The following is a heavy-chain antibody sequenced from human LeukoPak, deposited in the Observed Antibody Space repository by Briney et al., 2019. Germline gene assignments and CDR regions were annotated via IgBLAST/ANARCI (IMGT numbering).Heavy chain of an antibody. CDR1: GFAFSDYY. Sequence: GGSLRLSCAASGFAFSDYYMSWIRQAPGRGLEWVSHISGSGGNIYYTDSVKGRFTISRDNAKNSLYLQMNSLRAEDTAVYYCARVYFYDSGPPDFWGQGTLVTVSS. D-gene: IGHD3-22*01. J-gene: IGHJ4*02. CDR2: ISGSGGNI. CDR3: ARVYFYDSGPPDF. V-gene: IGHV3-11*01.